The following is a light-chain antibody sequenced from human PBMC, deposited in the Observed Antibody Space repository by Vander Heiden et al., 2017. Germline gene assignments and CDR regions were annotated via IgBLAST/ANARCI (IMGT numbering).Light chain of an antibody. CDR1: QSVSTN. Sequence: EIVMTQSPATLSVSPGERATLSCRASQSVSTNLAWYQQKPGQGPRLLIFAASTRAPGVPDRISGSGSGTEFALTISSLQSEDFAVYFCQQYNNWPPWTFGQGTNVEIK. CDR2: AAS. V-gene: IGKV3-15*01. CDR3: QQYNNWPPWT. J-gene: IGKJ1*01.